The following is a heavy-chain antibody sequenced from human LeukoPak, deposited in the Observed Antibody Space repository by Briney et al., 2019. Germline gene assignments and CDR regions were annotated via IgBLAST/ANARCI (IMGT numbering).Heavy chain of an antibody. D-gene: IGHD6-13*01. CDR1: GFTFSSYA. Sequence: GGSLRLSCAASGFTFSSYAMSWVRQAPGKGLEWVSSISSSSSYIYYADSVKGRFTISRDNAKNSLYLQMNSLRAEDTAVYYCASSYSSSWSGVYNWFDPWGQGTLVTVSS. CDR3: ASSYSSSWSGVYNWFDP. CDR2: ISSSSSYI. V-gene: IGHV3-21*01. J-gene: IGHJ5*02.